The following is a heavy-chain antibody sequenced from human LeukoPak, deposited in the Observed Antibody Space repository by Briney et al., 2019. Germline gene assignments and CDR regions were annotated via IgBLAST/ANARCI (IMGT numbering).Heavy chain of an antibody. CDR2: INHSGST. CDR1: GGSFSGYY. V-gene: IGHV4-34*01. D-gene: IGHD3-22*01. J-gene: IGHJ1*01. Sequence: PSETLSLTCAVYGGSFSGYYWSWIRQPPGKGLEWIGEINHSGSTNYNPSLKSRVTISVDTSKNQFSLKLSSVTAADTAVYHCARTVRRTYYYDSSGYYFQHWGQGTLVTVSS. CDR3: ARTVRRTYYYDSSGYYFQH.